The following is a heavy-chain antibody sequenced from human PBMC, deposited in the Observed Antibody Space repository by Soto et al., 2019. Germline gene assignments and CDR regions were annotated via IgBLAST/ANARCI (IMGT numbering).Heavy chain of an antibody. J-gene: IGHJ4*02. CDR2: INYSGNT. CDR3: SCYARDY. Sequence: QVQLQQWGAGLLKPSETLSLTCAVYGGSFSDFYWSWIRQSPGKGLEWLGEINYSGNTNYNQSLKSRITISVDTSKKELYLKLTSVTAADTAIYYCSCYARDYWGQGTLVTVSS. D-gene: IGHD2-15*01. V-gene: IGHV4-34*01. CDR1: GGSFSDFY.